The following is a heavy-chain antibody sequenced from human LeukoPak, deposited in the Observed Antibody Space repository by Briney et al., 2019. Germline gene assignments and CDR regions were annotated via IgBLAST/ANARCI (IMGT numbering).Heavy chain of an antibody. Sequence: GASVKVSCKASGYTFTSYGISWVRQAPGQGLEWMGWISAYNGNTNYAQKLQGRVTMATDTSTSTAYMELRSLRSDDTAVYYCARYREQWLVRYFDYWGQGTLVTVSS. V-gene: IGHV1-18*01. J-gene: IGHJ4*02. CDR3: ARYREQWLVRYFDY. D-gene: IGHD6-19*01. CDR2: ISAYNGNT. CDR1: GYTFTSYG.